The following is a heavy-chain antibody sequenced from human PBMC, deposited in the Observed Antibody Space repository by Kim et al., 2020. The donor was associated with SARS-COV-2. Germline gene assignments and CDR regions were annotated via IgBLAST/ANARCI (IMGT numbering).Heavy chain of an antibody. CDR3: ARDFTADYFDY. J-gene: IGHJ4*02. D-gene: IGHD2-21*02. CDR2: IWYDENKK. V-gene: IGHV3-33*01. CDR1: GFTFNAYS. Sequence: GGSLRLSCAASGFTFNAYSMHWVRQPPGKGLEWVAVIWYDENKKYYADSVKGRFIVSRDNSKNTLYLQMNSLKAEDTAVYYCARDFTADYFDYWGQGTLVTVYS.